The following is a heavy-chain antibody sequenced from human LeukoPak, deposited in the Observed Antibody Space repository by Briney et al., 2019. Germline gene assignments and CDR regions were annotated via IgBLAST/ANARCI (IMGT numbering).Heavy chain of an antibody. D-gene: IGHD2-2*01. CDR3: ARRRYVVVPAAILYFDY. Sequence: SETLSLTCAVYGGSFSGYYWSWIRQPPGKGLEWIGEINHSGSTNYNPSLKSRVTISVDTSKNQFSLKLSSVTAADTAVYYCARRRYVVVPAAILYFDYWGQGTLVIVSS. J-gene: IGHJ4*02. V-gene: IGHV4-34*01. CDR1: GGSFSGYY. CDR2: INHSGST.